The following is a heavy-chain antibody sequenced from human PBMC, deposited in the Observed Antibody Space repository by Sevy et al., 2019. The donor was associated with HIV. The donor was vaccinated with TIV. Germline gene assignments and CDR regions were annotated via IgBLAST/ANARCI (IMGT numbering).Heavy chain of an antibody. CDR1: GGSISSYY. J-gene: IGHJ3*01. CDR3: ARERYDSNWYGLESGNDALDV. CDR2: FYYSGDT. V-gene: IGHV4-59*01. D-gene: IGHD4-4*01. Sequence: SETLSLTCTVSGGSISSYYWSWIRQPPGKGLEWIGYFYYSGDTDYNSSLKNRVTISVDKPKNQLSLRLSSVTAADTAVYYCARERYDSNWYGLESGNDALDVWGQGTLVTVSS.